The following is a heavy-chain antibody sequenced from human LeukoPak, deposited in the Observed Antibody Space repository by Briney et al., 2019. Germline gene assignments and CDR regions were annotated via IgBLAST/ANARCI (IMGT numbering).Heavy chain of an antibody. D-gene: IGHD3-10*01. J-gene: IGHJ4*02. CDR3: ARDLAHPSGY. Sequence: GGSLRLSCAASAFTFSSYSMNWVRQAPGKGLEWVSSISSRSSYIYYADSVKGRFTISRDNAKNSLYLQMNSLRAEDTAVYYCARDLAHPSGYWGQGTLVTVSS. CDR1: AFTFSSYS. V-gene: IGHV3-21*01. CDR2: ISSRSSYI.